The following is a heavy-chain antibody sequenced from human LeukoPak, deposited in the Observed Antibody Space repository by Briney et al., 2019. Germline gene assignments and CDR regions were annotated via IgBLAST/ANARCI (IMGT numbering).Heavy chain of an antibody. V-gene: IGHV3-15*01. CDR1: GFTFSNAW. CDR3: TTVPSQTIVVVVARYYYYYMDV. J-gene: IGHJ6*03. CDR2: IKSKTDGGTT. D-gene: IGHD2-15*01. Sequence: PGGSLRLSCAASGFTFSNAWMSWVRQAPGKGLEWVGRIKSKTDGGTTDYAAPVKGRFTISRDDSKNTLYLQMNSLKTEDTAVYYCTTVPSQTIVVVVARYYYYYMDVWGKGTTVTVSS.